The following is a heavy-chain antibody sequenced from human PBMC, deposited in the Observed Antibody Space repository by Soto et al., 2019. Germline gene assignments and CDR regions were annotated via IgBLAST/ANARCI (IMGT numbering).Heavy chain of an antibody. D-gene: IGHD2-21*02. Sequence: SETLSLTCTVSGGSISGYYWSWIRQPPGKGLEWIGYMYNTGSTVYNPSFKSRVTISVDTSKNQFSLKLNSVTAADTSVYYCARDLWGYCGTDCYPLDVWGQGTTVTVS. CDR1: GGSISGYY. J-gene: IGHJ6*02. CDR2: MYNTGST. CDR3: ARDLWGYCGTDCYPLDV. V-gene: IGHV4-59*01.